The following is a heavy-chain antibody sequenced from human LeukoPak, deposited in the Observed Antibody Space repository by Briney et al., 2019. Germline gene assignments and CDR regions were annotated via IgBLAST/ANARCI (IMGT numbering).Heavy chain of an antibody. CDR1: GFTFDDYS. V-gene: IGHV3-43*01. J-gene: IGHJ3*02. Sequence: GGSLRLSCAASGFTFDDYSMHWVRQAPGKGLEWVSLISWDGDSTYCADSVTGRFTISRDNSKNTLYLQMNSLRAEDTAVYYCARDPGLDYGGNSGAFDIWGQGTMVTVSS. CDR2: ISWDGDST. CDR3: ARDPGLDYGGNSGAFDI. D-gene: IGHD4-23*01.